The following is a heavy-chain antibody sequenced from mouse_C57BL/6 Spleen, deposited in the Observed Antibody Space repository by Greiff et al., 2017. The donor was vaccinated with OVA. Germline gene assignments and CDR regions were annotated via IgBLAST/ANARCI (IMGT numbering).Heavy chain of an antibody. V-gene: IGHV1-50*01. CDR3: ARLWQNYFDY. CDR2: IDPSDSYT. CDR1: GYTFTSYW. J-gene: IGHJ2*01. D-gene: IGHD6-1*01. Sequence: QVQLQQPGAELVKPGASVKLSCKASGYTFTSYWMQWVKQRPGQGLEWIGEIDPSDSYTNYNQKFKGKATLTVDTSSSTAYMQLSSLTSEDSAVYYCARLWQNYFDYWGQGTTLTVSS.